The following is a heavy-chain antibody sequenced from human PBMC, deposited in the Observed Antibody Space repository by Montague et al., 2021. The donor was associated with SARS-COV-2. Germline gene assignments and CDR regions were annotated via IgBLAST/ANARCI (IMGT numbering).Heavy chain of an antibody. CDR2: TYYRSKWYS. Sequence: CAISGDSVSSKSVAWNWIRQSPSRGLEWLGRTYYRSKWYSDYAESVKRRLVITPDTSKNQVSLQLNSVIPEDTAVYFCASSGITLTGLDAFDTWGQGTMVTASS. D-gene: IGHD3-9*01. V-gene: IGHV6-1*01. CDR1: GDSVSSKSVA. CDR3: ASSGITLTGLDAFDT. J-gene: IGHJ3*02.